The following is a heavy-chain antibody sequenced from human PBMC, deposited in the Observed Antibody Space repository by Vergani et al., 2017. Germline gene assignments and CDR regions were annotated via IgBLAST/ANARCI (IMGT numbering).Heavy chain of an antibody. J-gene: IGHJ4*02. V-gene: IGHV3-74*01. CDR2: VNPEGTNT. Sequence: EVQLVESGGGLVQPGGSLRLSCAASGFTFSRHWMHWVRQAPGKGLVWVSRVNPEGTNTPYADSVKGRFTISRDNSKNTLYLQMNSLRAEDTAVYYCARGSCSSTSCFNDYWGQGTLVTVSS. D-gene: IGHD2-2*01. CDR1: GFTFSRHW. CDR3: ARGSCSSTSCFNDY.